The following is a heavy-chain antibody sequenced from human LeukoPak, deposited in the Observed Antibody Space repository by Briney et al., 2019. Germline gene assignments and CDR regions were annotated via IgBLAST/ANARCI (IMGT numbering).Heavy chain of an antibody. V-gene: IGHV4-59*01. CDR1: GGSIGSYY. CDR3: ARAGGITIFGVNYYYYGMDV. J-gene: IGHJ6*02. Sequence: SETLSLTCTVSGGSIGSYYWSWIRQPPGKGLEWIGYIYYSGSTNYNPSLKSRVTISVDTSKNQFSLKLSSVTAADTAVYYCARAGGITIFGVNYYYYGMDVWGQGTTVTVSS. D-gene: IGHD3-3*01. CDR2: IYYSGST.